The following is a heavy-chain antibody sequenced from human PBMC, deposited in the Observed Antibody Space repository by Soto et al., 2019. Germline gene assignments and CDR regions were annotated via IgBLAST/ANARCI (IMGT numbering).Heavy chain of an antibody. CDR3: ARHSSGQYYYYYMDV. J-gene: IGHJ6*03. D-gene: IGHD6-19*01. Sequence: SETLSLTCTVSGGSISSYYWSWIRQPPGKGLEWIGYIYYSGSTNYNPSLKSRVTISVDTSKNQFSLKLSSVTAADTAVYYCARHSSGQYYYYYMDVWGKGTTVTVSS. V-gene: IGHV4-59*08. CDR2: IYYSGST. CDR1: GGSISSYY.